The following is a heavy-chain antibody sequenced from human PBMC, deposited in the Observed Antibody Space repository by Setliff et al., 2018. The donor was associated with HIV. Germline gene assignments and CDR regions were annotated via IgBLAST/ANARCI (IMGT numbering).Heavy chain of an antibody. CDR2: IYYSGST. CDR1: GASISSGDYY. Sequence: SETLSLTCTVSGASISSGDYYWTWIRQPPGKGLEWIGYIYYSGSTYYNPSLKSRVPISVDTSKNQFSLKLNSVTAADTAVYYCARDPYDTSGYSNYYFDLWGRGTLVTVSS. V-gene: IGHV4-30-4*08. J-gene: IGHJ2*01. D-gene: IGHD3-22*01. CDR3: ARDPYDTSGYSNYYFDL.